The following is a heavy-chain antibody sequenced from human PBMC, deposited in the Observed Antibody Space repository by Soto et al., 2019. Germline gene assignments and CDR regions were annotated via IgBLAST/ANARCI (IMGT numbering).Heavy chain of an antibody. CDR2: INPSSGGT. Sequence: ASVKVSCKASGYTFTGYYMHWVRQAPGQGLEWMGFINPSSGGTNYADKFQGRVTMTRDTSISTAYMELSRLRSDETAVYYCARFVNFGHYYGMDXWGQGTTVTVSX. CDR3: ARFVNFGHYYGMDX. V-gene: IGHV1-2*07. D-gene: IGHD3-10*01. CDR1: GYTFTGYY. J-gene: IGHJ6*02.